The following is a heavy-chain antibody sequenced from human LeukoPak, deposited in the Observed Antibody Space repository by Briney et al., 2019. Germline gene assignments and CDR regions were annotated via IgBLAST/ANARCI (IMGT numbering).Heavy chain of an antibody. D-gene: IGHD2-2*02. CDR3: ARGGSLDCSSTSCYNYYGMDV. Sequence: ASVKVSCKASGYTFTSYDINWVRQATGQGLEWMGWMNPNSGNTGYAQKFQGRVTMTRNTSISTAYMELTSLRSEDTAVYYCARGGSLDCSSTSCYNYYGMDVWGQGTTVTVSS. CDR2: MNPNSGNT. V-gene: IGHV1-8*01. CDR1: GYTFTSYD. J-gene: IGHJ6*02.